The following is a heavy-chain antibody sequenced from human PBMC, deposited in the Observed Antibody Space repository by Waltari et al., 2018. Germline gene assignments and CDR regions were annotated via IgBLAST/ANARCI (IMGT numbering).Heavy chain of an antibody. Sequence: EVQLLESGGGLVQPGGSLRLSCAASGFTFSSYAMSWVRQAPGKGLELVSAISGSDGSTYYADSVKGRFTISRDNSKNTLYLQMNSRRAEDTAVYYCAKDWDYYDSSHMDVWGKGTTVTISS. J-gene: IGHJ6*03. CDR3: AKDWDYYDSSHMDV. D-gene: IGHD3-22*01. V-gene: IGHV3-23*01. CDR2: ISGSDGST. CDR1: GFTFSSYA.